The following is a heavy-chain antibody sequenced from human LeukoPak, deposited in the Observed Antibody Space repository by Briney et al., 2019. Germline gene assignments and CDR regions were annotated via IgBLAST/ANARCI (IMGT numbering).Heavy chain of an antibody. D-gene: IGHD2-2*01. V-gene: IGHV1-18*01. J-gene: IGHJ2*01. CDR3: ARVLPNWYFDL. Sequence: ASVKVSCKASGYTFTSYGISWVRQAPGQGLEWMGWVSAYNGNTNYAQKLQGRVTMTTDTSTSTAYMELRSLRSDDTAVYYGARVLPNWYFDLWGRGTLVTVSS. CDR1: GYTFTSYG. CDR2: VSAYNGNT.